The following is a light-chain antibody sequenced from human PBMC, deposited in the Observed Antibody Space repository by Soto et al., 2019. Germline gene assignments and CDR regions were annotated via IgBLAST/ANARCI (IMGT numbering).Light chain of an antibody. V-gene: IGLV2-14*01. Sequence: QSVLTQPASVSGSPGQSITISCTGTSSDVGGYNYVSWYQQHPGKAPKLMIYEVSDRPSGVSNRFSGFKSGNTASLTISGLQAEDEADYYCSSYTITSTYVFGTGTKVTVL. CDR1: SSDVGGYNY. CDR3: SSYTITSTYV. CDR2: EVS. J-gene: IGLJ1*01.